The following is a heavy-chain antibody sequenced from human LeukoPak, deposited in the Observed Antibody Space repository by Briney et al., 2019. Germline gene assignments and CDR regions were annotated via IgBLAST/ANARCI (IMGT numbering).Heavy chain of an antibody. CDR1: GFTFSSYG. CDR3: AKDVGYYGSGSNDY. V-gene: IGHV3-30*02. J-gene: IGHJ4*02. D-gene: IGHD3-10*01. Sequence: GGSLRLSCAASGFTFSSYGMHWVRQAPGKGLGWVAFIRYDGSNKYYADSVKGRFTISRDNSKNTLYLQMNSLRAEDTAVYYCAKDVGYYGSGSNDYWGQGTLATVSS. CDR2: IRYDGSNK.